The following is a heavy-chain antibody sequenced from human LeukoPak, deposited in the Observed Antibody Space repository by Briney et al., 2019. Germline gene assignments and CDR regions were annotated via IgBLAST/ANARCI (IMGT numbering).Heavy chain of an antibody. V-gene: IGHV3-23*01. CDR1: GFTFTSNA. CDR2: ISGGGGTT. CDR3: AKAHCSSTSCSRADN. Sequence: GGSLRLSCAASGFTFTSNAMAWVRQAPGKGLGWASAISGGGGTTFYADSVKGRFTISRVQSKNTVYLQMNSLRADDTAVYYCAKAHCSSTSCSRADNWGQGTLVTVSS. J-gene: IGHJ4*02. D-gene: IGHD2-2*01.